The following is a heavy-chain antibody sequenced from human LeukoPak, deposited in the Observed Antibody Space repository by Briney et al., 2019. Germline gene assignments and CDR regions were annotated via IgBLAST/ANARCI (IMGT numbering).Heavy chain of an antibody. J-gene: IGHJ4*02. CDR3: ARAAYQPPGVSFDY. V-gene: IGHV6-1*01. Sequence: SQTLSLTRAISGDSVSSNSAARNWIRQSPSRGLEWLGRTYYRSKWYNDYAVSVKSRITINPDTSKNQFSLQLNSVTPEDTAVYYCARAAYQPPGVSFDYWGQGTLVTVSS. CDR2: TYYRSKWYN. CDR1: GDSVSSNSAA. D-gene: IGHD2-2*01.